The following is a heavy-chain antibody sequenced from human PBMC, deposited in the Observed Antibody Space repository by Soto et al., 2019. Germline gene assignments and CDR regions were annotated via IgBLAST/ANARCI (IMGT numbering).Heavy chain of an antibody. CDR1: GGTFSSYT. Sequence: ASVKVSCKASGGTFSSYTISWVRQAPGQGLEWMGRIIPILGIANYAQKFQGRVTITADKSTSTAYMELSSLRSEDTAVYYCARDLGYCSGGSCYQLRVWGQGTLVTVSS. V-gene: IGHV1-69*04. CDR3: ARDLGYCSGGSCYQLRV. J-gene: IGHJ4*02. D-gene: IGHD2-15*01. CDR2: IIPILGIA.